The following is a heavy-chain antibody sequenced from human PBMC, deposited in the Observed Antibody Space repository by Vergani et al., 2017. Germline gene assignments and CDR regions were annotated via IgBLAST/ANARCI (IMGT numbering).Heavy chain of an antibody. CDR1: GGSFSGYY. Sequence: QVQLQQWGAGLLKPSETLSLTCAVYGGSFSGYYWSWIRQPPGKGLEWIGEINHSGSTNYNPSLKSRVTISVDTFKNQFSLKLSSVTAADTAVYYCARSGITMVRGVKSWFDPWGQGTLVTVSS. CDR3: ARSGITMVRGVKSWFDP. D-gene: IGHD3-10*01. V-gene: IGHV4-34*01. CDR2: INHSGST. J-gene: IGHJ5*02.